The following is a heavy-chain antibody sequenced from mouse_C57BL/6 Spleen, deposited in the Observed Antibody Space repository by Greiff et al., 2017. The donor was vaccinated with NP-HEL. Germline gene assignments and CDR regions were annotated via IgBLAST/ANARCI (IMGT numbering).Heavy chain of an antibody. V-gene: IGHV3-6*01. CDR3: ARGNWDVHY. Sequence: ESRPGLVKPSQSLSLTCSVTGYSITSGYYWNWIRQFPGNKLEWMGYISYDGSNNYNPSLKNRISITRDTSKNQFFLKLNSVTTEDTATYYCARGNWDVHYWGQGTTLTVSS. D-gene: IGHD4-1*01. CDR2: ISYDGSN. CDR1: GYSITSGYY. J-gene: IGHJ2*01.